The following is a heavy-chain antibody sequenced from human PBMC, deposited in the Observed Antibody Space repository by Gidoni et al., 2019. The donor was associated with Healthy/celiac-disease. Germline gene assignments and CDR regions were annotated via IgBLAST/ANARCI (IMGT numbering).Heavy chain of an antibody. Sequence: EVQLLESGGGLVQPGWSLRLSCSASGFTFSSYAMSWVRQAPGKGLGWVSAISGSGGSTYYAESVKGRFTISRDNSKNTLDLQMNSLRAEDTAVYDCAKDLEEGGGSCYSCYYYDGMDVWGQGTTVTVSS. CDR1: GFTFSSYA. CDR3: AKDLEEGGGSCYSCYYYDGMDV. D-gene: IGHD2-15*01. J-gene: IGHJ6*02. CDR2: ISGSGGST. V-gene: IGHV3-23*01.